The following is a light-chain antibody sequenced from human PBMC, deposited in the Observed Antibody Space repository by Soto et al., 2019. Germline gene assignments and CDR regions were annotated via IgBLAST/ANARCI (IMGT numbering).Light chain of an antibody. V-gene: IGKV1-6*01. J-gene: IGKJ1*01. Sequence: AIQVTQSPTSLSASVGDRVTITCRSSQDIRNYLGWYQQKPGKAPQLLIYGASSLQRGVSSRFSGSGFGTDFTLTISSLQPDDFAIYYCQQYINYPWTFGQGTKVDIK. CDR1: QDIRNY. CDR2: GAS. CDR3: QQYINYPWT.